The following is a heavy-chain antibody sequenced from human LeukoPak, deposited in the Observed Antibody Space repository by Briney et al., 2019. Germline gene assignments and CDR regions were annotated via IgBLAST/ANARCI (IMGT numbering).Heavy chain of an antibody. V-gene: IGHV4-4*07. CDR2: IYTSGST. Sequence: TSETLSLTCTVSGGSISSYYWSWIRQPAGKGLEWIGRIYTSGSTNYNPSLKSRVTMSVDTSKNQFSLTLSSVTAADTAVYYCARGRIAAAGSLGYYYYMDVWGKGTTVTVSS. D-gene: IGHD6-13*01. CDR3: ARGRIAAAGSLGYYYYMDV. CDR1: GGSISSYY. J-gene: IGHJ6*03.